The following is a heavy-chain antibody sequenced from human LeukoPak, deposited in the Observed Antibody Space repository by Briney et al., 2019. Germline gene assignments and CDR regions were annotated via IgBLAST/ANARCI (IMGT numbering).Heavy chain of an antibody. V-gene: IGHV1-46*04. CDR1: GHSFASRY. CDR2: INPGGGST. D-gene: IGHD2-15*01. Sequence: GASVKVSCKASGHSFASRYMHWVRQAPGQGLEWMGIINPGGGSTRYAQKLQGRVTLTRDTSTSTVYMELTSLRSEDTAVYYCARDLLDCSGGSCYPTDHYGMDVWGQGTTVTVSS. J-gene: IGHJ6*02. CDR3: ARDLLDCSGGSCYPTDHYGMDV.